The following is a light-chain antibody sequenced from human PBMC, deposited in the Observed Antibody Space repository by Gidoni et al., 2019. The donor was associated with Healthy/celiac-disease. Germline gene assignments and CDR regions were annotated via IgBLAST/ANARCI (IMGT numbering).Light chain of an antibody. Sequence: QSALTHPASVPGSPGQPITISCTGTSSDVGSYNLVSWYQQHPGKAPKLMIYEVSKRPSGVSNRFSGSKSGNTASLTISGLQAEDEADYYCCSYAGSSTYVVFGGGTKLTVL. J-gene: IGLJ2*01. CDR1: SSDVGSYNL. V-gene: IGLV2-23*02. CDR2: EVS. CDR3: CSYAGSSTYVV.